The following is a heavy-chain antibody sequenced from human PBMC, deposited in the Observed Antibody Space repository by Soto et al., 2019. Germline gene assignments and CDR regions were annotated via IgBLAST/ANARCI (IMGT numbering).Heavy chain of an antibody. CDR1: GGSISSSSYY. D-gene: IGHD3-10*01. V-gene: IGHV4-39*01. J-gene: IGHJ5*02. CDR2: IYYSGST. CDR3: APIWFGEFRNWFDP. Sequence: PSETLSLTCTVSGGSISSSSYYWGWIRQPPGKGLEWIGSIYYSGSTYYNPSLKSRVTISVDTSKNQFSLKLSSVTAADTAVYYCAPIWFGEFRNWFDPWGQGTLVTVSS.